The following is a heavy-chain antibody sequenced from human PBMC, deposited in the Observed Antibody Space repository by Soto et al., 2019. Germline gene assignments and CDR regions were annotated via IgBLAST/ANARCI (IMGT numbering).Heavy chain of an antibody. D-gene: IGHD3-10*01. V-gene: IGHV1-69*01. CDR1: GGTFSSYA. J-gene: IGHJ5*02. Sequence: QVQLVQSGAEVKKPGSSVKVSCKASGGTFSSYAISWVRQAPGQGLEWMGGINPIFGTANYAQKFQARVTITADESTSTAYMELSSLRSEDTAVYYCARITMVRGVTHNWFDPWGQGTLVTVSS. CDR3: ARITMVRGVTHNWFDP. CDR2: INPIFGTA.